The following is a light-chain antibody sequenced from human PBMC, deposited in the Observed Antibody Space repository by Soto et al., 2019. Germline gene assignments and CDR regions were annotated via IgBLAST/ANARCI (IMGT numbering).Light chain of an antibody. CDR1: QSVSTRS. J-gene: IGKJ2*01. V-gene: IGKV3-20*01. Sequence: EIVLTQSPGTLSLSPGERATLSCRASQSVSTRSLAWYQQKPGQAPRLLISGASSRAADIPDRFSGSGSGTDFTLTISSLQSEDFAVYYCQQYNDWPPTFTFGQGTRLEIK. CDR3: QQYNDWPPTFT. CDR2: GAS.